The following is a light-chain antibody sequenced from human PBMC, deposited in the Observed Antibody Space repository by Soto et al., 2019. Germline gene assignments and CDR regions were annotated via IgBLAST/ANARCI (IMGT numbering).Light chain of an antibody. CDR1: QSVSSSY. CDR2: GAS. V-gene: IGKV3-20*01. Sequence: EIVLTQSPGTLSLSPGERATLSCRASQSVSSSYLAWYQQKPGQAPRLLIYGASSRATGLPDRFSGSVSGTDFTLTISRLEPEDFAVYYCQQYGSWVTFGPGTKVDIK. CDR3: QQYGSWVT. J-gene: IGKJ3*01.